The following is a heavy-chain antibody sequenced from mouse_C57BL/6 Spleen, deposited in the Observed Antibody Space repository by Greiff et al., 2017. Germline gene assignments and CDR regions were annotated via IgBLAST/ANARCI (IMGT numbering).Heavy chain of an antibody. CDR3: ARGYYGNPGDY. J-gene: IGHJ4*01. Sequence: DVKLVESGGGLVKPGGSLKLSCAASGFTFSDYGMHWVRQAPEKGLEWVAYISSGSSTIYYADTVKGRFTISRDNAKNTLFLQMTSLRSEDTAMYYCARGYYGNPGDYWGQGTSVTVSS. D-gene: IGHD2-1*01. V-gene: IGHV5-17*01. CDR1: GFTFSDYG. CDR2: ISSGSSTI.